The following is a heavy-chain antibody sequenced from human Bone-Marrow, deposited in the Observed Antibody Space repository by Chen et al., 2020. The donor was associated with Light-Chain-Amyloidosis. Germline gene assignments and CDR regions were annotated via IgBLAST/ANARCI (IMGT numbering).Heavy chain of an antibody. V-gene: IGHV3-20*04. CDR1: GFTFDNFG. CDR3: VRAAEGGTYLEGIDH. Sequence: EVQLVESGGGVARPGGSLSLSCAASGFTFDNFGMNWVRQGPGKGLEWGSGISWNGGRTGYSESVKGRFTISRDNAKNSLYLQMNSLRPEDTAFYYCVRAAEGGTYLEGIDHWGQGTLVTVSP. CDR2: ISWNGGRT. J-gene: IGHJ4*02. D-gene: IGHD1-26*01.